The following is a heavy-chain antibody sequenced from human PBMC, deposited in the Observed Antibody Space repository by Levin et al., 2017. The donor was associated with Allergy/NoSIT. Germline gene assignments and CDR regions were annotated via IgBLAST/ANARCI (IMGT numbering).Heavy chain of an antibody. V-gene: IGHV3-30*18. Sequence: GESLKISCAASGFTFSSYGMHWVRQAPGKGLEWVAVISYDGSNKYYADSVKGRFTISRDNSKNTLYLQMNSLRAEDTAVYYCAKDSTASMVRGVMTRYGMDVWGQGTTVTVSS. CDR3: AKDSTASMVRGVMTRYGMDV. J-gene: IGHJ6*02. CDR1: GFTFSSYG. D-gene: IGHD3-10*01. CDR2: ISYDGSNK.